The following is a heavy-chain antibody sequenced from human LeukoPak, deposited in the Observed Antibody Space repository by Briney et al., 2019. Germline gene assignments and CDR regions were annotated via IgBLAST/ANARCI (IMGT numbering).Heavy chain of an antibody. D-gene: IGHD3-22*01. CDR1: GYTFTNYG. CDR2: ISTYNGNT. Sequence: ASVKVSCKASGYTFTNYGINWVRQAPGQGLEWMGWISTYNGNTNYAQRFQGRVTMTTDTSTSTAYMELRGLRSDDTAVYYCARINPAVSYMISSHWGQGTLVTVSS. V-gene: IGHV1-18*01. J-gene: IGHJ4*02. CDR3: ARINPAVSYMISSH.